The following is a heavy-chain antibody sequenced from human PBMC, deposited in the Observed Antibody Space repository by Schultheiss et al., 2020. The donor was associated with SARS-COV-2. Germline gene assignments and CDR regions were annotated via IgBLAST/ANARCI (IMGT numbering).Heavy chain of an antibody. CDR1: GYSISSGYY. J-gene: IGHJ5*02. CDR3: ARGGWFDP. D-gene: IGHD3-16*01. V-gene: IGHV4-38-2*01. Sequence: SETLSLTCAVSGYSISSGYYWSWIRQPPGKGLEWIGSIYHSGSTNYNPSLKSRVTISVDTSKNQFSLRLNSVTAADTAVYYCARGGWFDPWGQGTLVTVSS. CDR2: IYHSGST.